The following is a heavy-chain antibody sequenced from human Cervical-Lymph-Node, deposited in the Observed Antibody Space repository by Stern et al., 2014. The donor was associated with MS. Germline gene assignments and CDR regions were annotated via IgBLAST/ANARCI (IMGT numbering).Heavy chain of an antibody. D-gene: IGHD2-15*01. J-gene: IGHJ5*02. Sequence: QLEQSGAEVKKPWASVKVSCKASGYTFTRFDIHWVRQAPGQGLEWMAWMNPNNGNRDSAENFQSRVTLTRTTSFSTPYMVLSSLKAEDTAIYYGARGRTVAVRRVDLWGQGTLVTVSS. CDR1: GYTFTRFD. CDR3: ARGRTVAVRRVDL. CDR2: MNPNNGNR. V-gene: IGHV1-8*01.